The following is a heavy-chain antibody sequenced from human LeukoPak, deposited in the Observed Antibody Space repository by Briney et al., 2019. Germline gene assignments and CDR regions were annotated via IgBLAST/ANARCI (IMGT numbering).Heavy chain of an antibody. CDR1: GCTFDDYA. CDR3: AKAYDYGDYFSHWYFDL. CDR2: ISWNSGSI. V-gene: IGHV3-9*01. D-gene: IGHD4-17*01. J-gene: IGHJ2*01. Sequence: PGGSLRLSCAASGCTFDDYAMHWVRQAPGKGLEWVSGISWNSGSIGYADSVKGRFTISRDNAKNSLYLQMNSLRAEDTALYYCAKAYDYGDYFSHWYFDLWGRGTLVTVSS.